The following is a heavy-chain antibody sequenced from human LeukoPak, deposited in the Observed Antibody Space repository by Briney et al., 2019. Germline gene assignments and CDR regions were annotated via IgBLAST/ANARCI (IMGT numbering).Heavy chain of an antibody. CDR2: ISASGGNT. CDR3: AKDSLGHTPLAWFDP. J-gene: IGHJ5*02. Sequence: GGSLRLSCAASGFTFTNYAMSWVRQAPGKGLEWVSTISASGGNTYYADSVKGRFTISRDNSENTLYLQMNSLRAEDTAVYYCAKDSLGHTPLAWFDPWGQGTLVTVSS. CDR1: GFTFTNYA. D-gene: IGHD2-15*01. V-gene: IGHV3-23*01.